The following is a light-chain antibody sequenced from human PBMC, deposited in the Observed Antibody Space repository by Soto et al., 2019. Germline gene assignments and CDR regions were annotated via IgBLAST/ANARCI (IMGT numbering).Light chain of an antibody. CDR2: GAS. CDR1: QSVSSN. Sequence: EIVMTQSPATLSVSPGERATLSCRASQSVSSNLAWYQQKPGQAPRLLIYGASTRATGIPARFSGSGSGTEFTLTISSLQSEDFXVYYCQQYNNWPLWTFGXGT. J-gene: IGKJ1*01. CDR3: QQYNNWPLWT. V-gene: IGKV3-15*01.